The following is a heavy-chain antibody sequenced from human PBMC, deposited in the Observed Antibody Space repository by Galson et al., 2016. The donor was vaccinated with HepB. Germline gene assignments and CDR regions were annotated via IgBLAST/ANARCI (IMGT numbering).Heavy chain of an antibody. D-gene: IGHD3-3*01. Sequence: SVKVSCKASGYTFSNHGISWVRQAPGQGLEWMGWISPYNDHTDYAQSVQGRVTMTTDSSTSTAYMELGSLKSDDTAVYYCARVMYYDFWSGYWFDTWGQGTLVIVSS. V-gene: IGHV1-18*01. CDR3: ARVMYYDFWSGYWFDT. CDR2: ISPYNDHT. CDR1: GYTFSNHG. J-gene: IGHJ5*02.